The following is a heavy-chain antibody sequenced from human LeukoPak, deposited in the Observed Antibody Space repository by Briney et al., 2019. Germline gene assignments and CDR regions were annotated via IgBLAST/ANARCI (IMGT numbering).Heavy chain of an antibody. J-gene: IGHJ4*02. CDR3: VKDFGGNSDY. Sequence: VWVSRINEDGRVTSYAGSVRGRFTISRDSVENTLHLQMNSLRAEDTAVYYCVKDFGGNSDYWGQGTLVTVSS. V-gene: IGHV3-74*01. CDR2: INEDGRVT. D-gene: IGHD4-23*01.